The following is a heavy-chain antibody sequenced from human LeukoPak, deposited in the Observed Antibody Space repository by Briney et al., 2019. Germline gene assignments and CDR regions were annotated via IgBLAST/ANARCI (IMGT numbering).Heavy chain of an antibody. CDR1: GYTFTGYY. Sequence: ASVKVSCKASGYTFTGYYMHWVRQAPGQGLEWMGWINPNSGGTNYAQKFQGWVTMTRDTSISTAYMELSRLRSDDTAVYYCARDASGYSYGKQTDWYFDLWGRGTLVTVSS. V-gene: IGHV1-2*04. J-gene: IGHJ2*01. CDR2: INPNSGGT. D-gene: IGHD5-18*01. CDR3: ARDASGYSYGKQTDWYFDL.